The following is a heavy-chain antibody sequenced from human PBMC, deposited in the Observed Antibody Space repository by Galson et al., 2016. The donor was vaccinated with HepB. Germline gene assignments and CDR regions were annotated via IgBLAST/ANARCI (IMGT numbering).Heavy chain of an antibody. CDR3: ANRYCGGDCSDPEYFQH. J-gene: IGHJ1*01. V-gene: IGHV3-23*01. CDR1: GFNFGSYA. Sequence: SLRLSCAGSGFNFGSYAMSWLRQAPGKGLEWVSAISGSGFKTHYADSVQGRFIISRENSMSTVYLQMNSLRAEDTAVYYCANRYCGGDCSDPEYFQHWGQGTLVSVSS. CDR2: ISGSGFKT. D-gene: IGHD2-21*01.